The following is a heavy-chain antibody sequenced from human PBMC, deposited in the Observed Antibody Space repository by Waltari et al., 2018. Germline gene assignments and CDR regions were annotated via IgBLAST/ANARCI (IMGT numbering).Heavy chain of an antibody. CDR1: GYSISSGYY. D-gene: IGHD5-18*01. CDR2: IYHSGST. V-gene: IGHV4-38-2*01. J-gene: IGHJ4*02. CDR3: ASVQTAMVIFDF. Sequence: QVQLQESGPGLVKPSETLSLTCAVSGYSISSGYYWGWIRQPPGKGLEWIGSIYHSGSTCYNPSLMIRATIPVDTPKNPFSLKLSSVTPADTAVYYCASVQTAMVIFDFWGQGTLVTVSS.